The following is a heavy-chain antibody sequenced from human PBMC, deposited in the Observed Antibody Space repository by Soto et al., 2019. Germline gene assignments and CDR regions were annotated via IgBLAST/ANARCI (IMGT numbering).Heavy chain of an antibody. CDR3: ARVGVAGTRSYYYYYMDV. CDR2: INAGNGNT. V-gene: IGHV1-3*01. J-gene: IGHJ6*03. D-gene: IGHD6-19*01. CDR1: GYTFTSYA. Sequence: QVQLVQSGAEVKKPGASVKVSCKASGYTFTSYAMHWVRQAPGQRLEWMGWINAGNGNTKYSQKFQGRVTITRDTSASTAYMEVSSVISEDTAVYYCARVGVAGTRSYYYYYMDVWGKGTTVTVSS.